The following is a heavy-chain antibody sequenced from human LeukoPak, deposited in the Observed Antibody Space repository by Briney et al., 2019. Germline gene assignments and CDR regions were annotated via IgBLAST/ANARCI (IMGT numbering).Heavy chain of an antibody. V-gene: IGHV4-34*01. CDR2: INHSGST. CDR3: ARGGGYSGY. CDR1: GGSFSGYY. J-gene: IGHJ4*02. D-gene: IGHD5-12*01. Sequence: PSETLSLTCAVYGGSFSGYYWSWIRQPPGKGLEWIGEINHSGSTNYDPSLKSRVTISVDTSKNQFSLKLSSVTAADTAVYYCARGGGYSGYWGQGTLVTVSS.